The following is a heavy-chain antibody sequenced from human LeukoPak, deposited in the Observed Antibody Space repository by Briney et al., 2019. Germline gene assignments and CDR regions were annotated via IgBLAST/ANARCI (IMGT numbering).Heavy chain of an antibody. CDR3: ARLGSEGTALVPFDY. CDR1: GGSISSSGHY. J-gene: IGHJ4*02. D-gene: IGHD1-1*01. CDR2: IYYSGST. Sequence: SETLSLTCTVSGGSISSSGHYWGWIRQPPGKGLEWSGSIYYSGSTYYNPSLRSRVTVSVDTSKNQFSLKLSSVTAADTAVYYCARLGSEGTALVPFDYWGQGTLVTVSS. V-gene: IGHV4-39*01.